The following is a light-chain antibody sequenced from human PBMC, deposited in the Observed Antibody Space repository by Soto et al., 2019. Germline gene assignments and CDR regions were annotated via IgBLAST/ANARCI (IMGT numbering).Light chain of an antibody. V-gene: IGLV2-11*01. CDR3: CSYAGRYSWV. J-gene: IGLJ3*02. Sequence: QSALTQPRSVSGSPGQSVTISCTGTSSDVGGYNYVSWYQQHPGKAPKLMIYDVSERSSGIPDRFPGSKSGNTASLTISGLQAEDEADYYCCSYAGRYSWVFGGGTKLTVL. CDR2: DVS. CDR1: SSDVGGYNY.